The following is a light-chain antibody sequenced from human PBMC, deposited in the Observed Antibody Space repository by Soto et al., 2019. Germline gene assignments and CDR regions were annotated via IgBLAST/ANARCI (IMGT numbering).Light chain of an antibody. CDR1: QSVSSSY. V-gene: IGKV3-20*01. Sequence: EIVLTQSPGTLSLSPGERATLSCRASQSVSSSYLAWYQQKPGQAPRLLIYRASSRATGIPDRFSGSVSGTDFTLTISRLEPEDFALYYCQQYGSAPPYTFGQGTKLEIK. CDR3: QQYGSAPPYT. J-gene: IGKJ2*01. CDR2: RAS.